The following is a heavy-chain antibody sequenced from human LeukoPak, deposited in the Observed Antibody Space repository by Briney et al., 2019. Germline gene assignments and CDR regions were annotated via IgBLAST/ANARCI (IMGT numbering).Heavy chain of an antibody. D-gene: IGHD3-16*01. Sequence: PGGSLRLSCEGTGFSFGIYWMNWVRQAPGKGLEWVSGISPRGDITYYKDSVRGRFTISRDNFKNTVSLQLNSLRAEDTAMYYCAKDDDWGRFNHWGQGTLVTVSS. CDR2: ISPRGDIT. CDR1: GFSFGIYW. J-gene: IGHJ1*01. CDR3: AKDDDWGRFNH. V-gene: IGHV3-23*01.